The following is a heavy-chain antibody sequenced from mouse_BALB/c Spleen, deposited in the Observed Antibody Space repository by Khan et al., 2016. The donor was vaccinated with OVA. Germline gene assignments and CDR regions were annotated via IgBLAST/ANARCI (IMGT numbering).Heavy chain of an antibody. J-gene: IGHJ2*01. D-gene: IGHD1-1*01. CDR2: ITSGGSYT. Sequence: VELVESGGDLVKPGGSLRLSCAASGFTFSSYSMSWVRQTPEKRLEWVATITSGGSYTYYPDSVQGRFTISRDNAKNTLFLQMSSLRSEDTAIYYCTRDRNYYGSSFYFDYWGQGTTLTVAS. CDR1: GFTFSSYS. CDR3: TRDRNYYGSSFYFDY. V-gene: IGHV5-6-4*01.